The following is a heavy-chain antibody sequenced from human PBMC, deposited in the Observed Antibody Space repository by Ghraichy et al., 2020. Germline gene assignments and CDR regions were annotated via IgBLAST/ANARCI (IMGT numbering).Heavy chain of an antibody. D-gene: IGHD3-3*01. CDR1: GFTFINYS. Sequence: GGSLRLSCAASGFTFINYSMNWVRQAPGKGLEWVSSISTISSYIYYADSVKGRFTISRDNAKNSLYLQMNSLRVEDTAVYYCAGGEWWFDPWGQGTLVTVSS. J-gene: IGHJ5*02. CDR2: ISTISSYI. V-gene: IGHV3-21*01. CDR3: AGGEWWFDP.